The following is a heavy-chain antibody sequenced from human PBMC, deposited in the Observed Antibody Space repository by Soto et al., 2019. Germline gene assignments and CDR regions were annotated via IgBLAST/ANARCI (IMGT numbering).Heavy chain of an antibody. CDR1: GFTFSSYD. CDR2: IGTAGDP. V-gene: IGHV3-13*05. J-gene: IGHJ4*02. D-gene: IGHD6-13*01. Sequence: SLRLSCAASGFTFSSYDMHWVRQATGKGLEWVSAIGTAGDPYYPGSVKGRFTISRENAKNSLYLQMNSLRAGDTAVYYCARARPSMIAAAGTFDYWGQGTLVTVSS. CDR3: ARARPSMIAAAGTFDY.